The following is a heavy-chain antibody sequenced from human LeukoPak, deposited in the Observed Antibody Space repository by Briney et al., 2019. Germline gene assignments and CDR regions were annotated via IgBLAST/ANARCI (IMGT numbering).Heavy chain of an antibody. CDR3: ARDRAAPRIYFDY. CDR1: GFTFSSYS. Sequence: GGSLRLSCAASGFTFSSYSMNWVRQAPGKGLEWVSSISSSSSYIYHADSVKGRFTISRDNAKNSLYLQMNSLRAEDTAVYHCARDRAAPRIYFDYRGQGTLVTVSS. V-gene: IGHV3-21*01. J-gene: IGHJ4*02. CDR2: ISSSSSYI. D-gene: IGHD6-13*01.